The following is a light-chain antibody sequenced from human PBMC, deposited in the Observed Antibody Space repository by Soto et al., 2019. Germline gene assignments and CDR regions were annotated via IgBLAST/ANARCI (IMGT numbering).Light chain of an antibody. CDR2: AAS. CDR1: QDIRVD. J-gene: IGKJ1*01. V-gene: IGKV1-6*01. CDR3: LQDYSSPWT. Sequence: AIPMTQSPSSLSASIGDRVTITCRASQDIRVDLGWYQQKPGKAPELLIYAASSLQSGVPSRFSGTGSGTDFTLTISSLQPEDFATYYCLQDYSSPWTFGQGTKVEIK.